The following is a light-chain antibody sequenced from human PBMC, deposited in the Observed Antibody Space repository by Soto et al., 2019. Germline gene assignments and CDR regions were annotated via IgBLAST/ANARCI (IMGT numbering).Light chain of an antibody. Sequence: QSVLTQPPSVSGAPGQRVTISCTGSSSNIGAGYDVHWYQQLPGTAPKLLIYGNSNRPSGVPDRFSGSKSGTSASLAITGVQAEDDADYYCQSSDSSLSGVVFGGGTKLTVL. CDR1: SSNIGAGYD. J-gene: IGLJ2*01. CDR2: GNS. CDR3: QSSDSSLSGVV. V-gene: IGLV1-40*01.